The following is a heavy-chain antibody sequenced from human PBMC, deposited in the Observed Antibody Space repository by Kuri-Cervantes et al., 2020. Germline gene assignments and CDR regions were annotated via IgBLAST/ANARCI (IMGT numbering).Heavy chain of an antibody. J-gene: IGHJ5*02. Sequence: ESLKISCTVSGYSISSGYYWGWIRQPPGKGLEWIGSIYHSGSTYYNPSLKSRVTISVDTSKNQFSLKLSSVTAADTAVYYCARARGTYYYDKGWFDPWGQGTLVTVSS. CDR2: IYHSGST. CDR3: ARARGTYYYDKGWFDP. CDR1: GYSISSGYY. D-gene: IGHD3-22*01. V-gene: IGHV4-38-2*02.